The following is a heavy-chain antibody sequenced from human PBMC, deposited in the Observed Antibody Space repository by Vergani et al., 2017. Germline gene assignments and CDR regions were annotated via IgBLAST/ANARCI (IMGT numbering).Heavy chain of an antibody. D-gene: IGHD6-13*01. CDR2: INPNSGGT. CDR1: GYTFTGYY. J-gene: IGHJ6*02. CDR3: ARDKGPPVIRAGTPAVYYYYGMDV. Sequence: QVQLVQSGAEVKKPGASVKVSCKASGYTFTGYYMHWVRQAPGQGLEWMGWINPNSGGTNYAQKFQGWVTMTRDKSISTAYMELTRLRSDDTAVYYCARDKGPPVIRAGTPAVYYYYGMDVWGQGTTVTVSS. V-gene: IGHV1-2*04.